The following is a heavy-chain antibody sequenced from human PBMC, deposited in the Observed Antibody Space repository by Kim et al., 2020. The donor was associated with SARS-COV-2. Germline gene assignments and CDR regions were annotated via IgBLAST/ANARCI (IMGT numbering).Heavy chain of an antibody. J-gene: IGHJ6*02. CDR1: GFTFSSYS. Sequence: GGSLRLSCAASGFTFSSYSMNWVRQAPGKGLEWVSSISSSSSYIYYADSVKGRFTISRDNAKNSLYLQMNSLRAEDTAVYYCARDLDCGSGSYLCYYYYYGMDVWGQGTTVTVSS. V-gene: IGHV3-21*01. CDR2: ISSSSSYI. D-gene: IGHD3-10*01. CDR3: ARDLDCGSGSYLCYYYYYGMDV.